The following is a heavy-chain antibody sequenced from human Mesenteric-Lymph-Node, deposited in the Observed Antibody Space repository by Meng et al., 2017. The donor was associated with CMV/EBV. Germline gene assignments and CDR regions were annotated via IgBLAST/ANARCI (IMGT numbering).Heavy chain of an antibody. CDR3: AKGYYDILTGYYHDY. J-gene: IGHJ4*02. CDR2: IIPILGIA. CDR1: GGTFSSYA. Sequence: SVKVSCKASGGTFSSYAISWVRQAPGQGLEWMGGIIPILGIANYAQKFQGRVTITADKSTSTAYMELSSLRSEDTAVYYCAKGYYDILTGYYHDYWGQGTLVTVSS. V-gene: IGHV1-69*10. D-gene: IGHD3-9*01.